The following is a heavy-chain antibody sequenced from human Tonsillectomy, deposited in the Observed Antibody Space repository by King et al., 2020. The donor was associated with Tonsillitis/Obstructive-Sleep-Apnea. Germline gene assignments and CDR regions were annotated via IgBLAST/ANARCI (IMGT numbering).Heavy chain of an antibody. D-gene: IGHD6-13*01. J-gene: IGHJ3*02. CDR2: IYYSGST. V-gene: IGHV4-59*08. CDR3: SRPSRGGTPKPYSSSGYPDDAFDI. Sequence: QLQESVPGLVKPSETLSLTCTVSGGSISSYYWSWIRQPPGKGLEWIGYIYYSGSTNYNPSLKSRVTISVDKSKNQFSLKLSSVTAADTAGYYCSRPSRGGTPKPYSSSGYPDDAFDIWGQGTMVTVSS. CDR1: GGSISSYY.